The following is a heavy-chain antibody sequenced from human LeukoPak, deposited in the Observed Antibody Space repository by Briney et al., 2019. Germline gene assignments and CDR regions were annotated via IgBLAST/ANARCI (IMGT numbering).Heavy chain of an antibody. V-gene: IGHV3-23*01. Sequence: PGGSLRLSCAASGFTFSSYAMSWVRQAPGKGLQWVSTISGSGGSTYYADSVKGRFTISRDNSKNTLYLQMNSLRAEDTAVYYCAKDSYDSSGYYLGYYYGMDVWGQGTTVTVSS. D-gene: IGHD3-22*01. J-gene: IGHJ6*02. CDR1: GFTFSSYA. CDR3: AKDSYDSSGYYLGYYYGMDV. CDR2: ISGSGGST.